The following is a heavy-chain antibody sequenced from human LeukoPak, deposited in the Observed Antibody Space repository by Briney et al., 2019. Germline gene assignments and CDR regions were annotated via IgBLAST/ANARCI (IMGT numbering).Heavy chain of an antibody. Sequence: PGGSLRLSCAASGFTFGTYAMSWVRQAPGKGLEWVSAISGGGGSTYYADSVKGRFTISRDSSKNTLYLQMNSLRAEDTAVYYCAKEKALRDYDILTGYFDYWGQGALVTVSS. CDR1: GFTFGTYA. CDR3: AKEKALRDYDILTGYFDY. D-gene: IGHD3-9*01. J-gene: IGHJ4*02. CDR2: ISGGGGST. V-gene: IGHV3-23*01.